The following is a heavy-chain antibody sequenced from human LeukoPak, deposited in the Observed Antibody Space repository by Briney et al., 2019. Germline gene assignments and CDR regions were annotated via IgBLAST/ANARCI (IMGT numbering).Heavy chain of an antibody. CDR3: AKDGYGNYDY. CDR1: GFTFHDYA. CDR2: ISGHGDST. V-gene: IGHV3-43*02. Sequence: GGSLRLSCAASGFTFHDYAMHWVRQVPGKGLEWVSLISGHGDSTYYADSVKGRFTISRDNSKGSLYLQMNSLKTEDTAFYYCAKDGYGNYDYWGQGTLVTVSS. D-gene: IGHD4-11*01. J-gene: IGHJ4*02.